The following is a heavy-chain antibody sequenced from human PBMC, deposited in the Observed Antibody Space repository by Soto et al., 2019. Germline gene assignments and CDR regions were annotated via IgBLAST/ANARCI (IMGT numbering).Heavy chain of an antibody. CDR1: GFTFSNDG. D-gene: IGHD3-10*01. Sequence: QVKLVESGGGVVQPGRSLRLSCAASGFTFSNDGMQWVRQSPGKGLEWLADIWYDGSNKYYADSVKGRFTISRDNTKNPLYLQMNNLRVDDTAVYYCARDRVRADYWGQGTLVTVSS. J-gene: IGHJ4*02. V-gene: IGHV3-33*01. CDR2: IWYDGSNK. CDR3: ARDRVRADY.